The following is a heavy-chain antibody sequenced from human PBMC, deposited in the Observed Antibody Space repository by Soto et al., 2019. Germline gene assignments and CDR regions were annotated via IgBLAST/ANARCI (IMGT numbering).Heavy chain of an antibody. D-gene: IGHD2-21*02. J-gene: IGHJ4*02. V-gene: IGHV3-74*01. CDR1: GFTFNYYW. Sequence: EVQLVESGGGLVQPGGSLRLSCVASGFTFNYYWMHWVRQAPGKGLVWVSRIQSDGSSPDYVDSVTGRFTISRDNAKNTLYLQMNNLRAEDTAVYYCARGGDPDYWGQGTLVTVSS. CDR2: IQSDGSSP. CDR3: ARGGDPDY.